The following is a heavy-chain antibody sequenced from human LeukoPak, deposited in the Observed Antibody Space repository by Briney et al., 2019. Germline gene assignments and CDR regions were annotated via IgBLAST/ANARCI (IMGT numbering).Heavy chain of an antibody. CDR3: ARGGDGYNRDAFDI. V-gene: IGHV4-59*01. CDR2: IYYSGST. CDR1: GGSISSYY. J-gene: IGHJ3*02. Sequence: PSETLSLTCTVSGGSISSYYWSWIRQPPGKGLEWIGYIYYSGSTNYNPSLKSRVTISVDTSKNQFSLKLSSVTAADTAVYYCARGGDGYNRDAFDIWGQGTMVTVSS. D-gene: IGHD5-24*01.